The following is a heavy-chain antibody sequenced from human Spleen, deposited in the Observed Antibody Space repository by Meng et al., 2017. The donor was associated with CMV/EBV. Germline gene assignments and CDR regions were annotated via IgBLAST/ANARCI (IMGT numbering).Heavy chain of an antibody. CDR3: ARRGPTGAFDI. Sequence: GESLKISCEVSGFAFRSYWMHWVRQAPGKGLFWVSRINSGGSGTMYADSVKGRFAISRDNAKNSLFLQMNTLGVEDTAVYYCARRGPTGAFDIWGQGTMVTVSS. D-gene: IGHD4-17*01. J-gene: IGHJ3*02. V-gene: IGHV3-74*03. CDR2: INSGGSGT. CDR1: GFAFRSYW.